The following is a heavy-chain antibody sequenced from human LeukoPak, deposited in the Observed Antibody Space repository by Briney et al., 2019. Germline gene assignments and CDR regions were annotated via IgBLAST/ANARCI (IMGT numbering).Heavy chain of an antibody. Sequence: SVQVSCKASGGTFSSYAISWVRQAPGQGLEWMGGIIPIFGTANYAQKFQGRVTITADESTSTAYMELSSPRSEDTAVYYCARCTYQLPHYYYYMDVWGKGTTVTVSS. CDR1: GGTFSSYA. J-gene: IGHJ6*03. V-gene: IGHV1-69*13. CDR3: ARCTYQLPHYYYYMDV. D-gene: IGHD2-2*01. CDR2: IIPIFGTA.